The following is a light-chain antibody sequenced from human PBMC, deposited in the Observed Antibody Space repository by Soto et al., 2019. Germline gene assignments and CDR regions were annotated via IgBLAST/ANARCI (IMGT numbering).Light chain of an antibody. CDR1: QIISSAY. V-gene: IGKV3-20*01. CDR3: QQCDDSLPWT. Sequence: EILLTQSPGTLSLSPGDRATLSCRASQIISSAYLAWYQQRPGQAPRLVIYASSSRATGIPDRFSGSGSGTEFTLTISRLEPEDFAVYYCQQCDDSLPWTFGQGTKVEMK. J-gene: IGKJ1*01. CDR2: ASS.